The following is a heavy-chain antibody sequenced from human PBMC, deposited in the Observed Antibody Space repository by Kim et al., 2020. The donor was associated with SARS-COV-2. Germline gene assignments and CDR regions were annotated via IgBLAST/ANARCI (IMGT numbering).Heavy chain of an antibody. Sequence: GGSLRLSCAASGFTFSSYEMNWVRQAPGKGLEWVSYISSSGRTIYYADSVKGRFTISRDNAKNSLYLQMNSLRAEDTAVYYCARVFVRIRDIVVVVAAKGGYGWFDPWGQGTLVTVSS. CDR2: ISSSGRTI. D-gene: IGHD2-15*01. J-gene: IGHJ5*02. V-gene: IGHV3-48*03. CDR3: ARVFVRIRDIVVVVAAKGGYGWFDP. CDR1: GFTFSSYE.